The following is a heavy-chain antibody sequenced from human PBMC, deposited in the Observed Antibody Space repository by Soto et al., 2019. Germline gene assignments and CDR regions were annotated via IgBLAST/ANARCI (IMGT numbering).Heavy chain of an antibody. CDR3: KKDLYPRSNCSSTSCYDYFDY. Sequence: GGSLRLSCAASGFTVSSNEMSWVRQAPGKGLEWVSSISGGSTYYADSRKGRFTISRDNSKNTLHLQMNSLRAEDTAVYYCKKDLYPRSNCSSTSCYDYFDYWGQGTLVTVSS. J-gene: IGHJ4*02. D-gene: IGHD2-2*01. CDR1: GFTVSSNE. CDR2: ISGGST. V-gene: IGHV3-66*01.